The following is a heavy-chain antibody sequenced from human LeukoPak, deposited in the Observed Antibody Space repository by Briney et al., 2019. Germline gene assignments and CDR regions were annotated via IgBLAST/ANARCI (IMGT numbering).Heavy chain of an antibody. CDR1: GYTFTDYF. J-gene: IGHJ4*02. CDR3: ARDPGYSSPRGDY. V-gene: IGHV1-2*02. Sequence: GASVKVPCKASGYTFTDYFMHWVRQAPGQGLGWMGWINPNSGGTHYAQKFQGRVTMTRDTSISTAYMELSRLRSDDTAVYYCARDPGYSSPRGDYWGQGTLVTVSS. D-gene: IGHD5-18*01. CDR2: INPNSGGT.